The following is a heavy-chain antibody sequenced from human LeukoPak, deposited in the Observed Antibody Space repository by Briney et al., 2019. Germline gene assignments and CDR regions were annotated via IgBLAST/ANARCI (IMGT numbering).Heavy chain of an antibody. CDR3: ATEITMVRGASVWPTNWFDP. Sequence: GASVKVSCKVSGYTLTELSMHWVRQAPGKGLEWMGGFDPEDGETIYAQKFQGRVTMTEDTSTDTAYMELSSLRSEDTAVYYCATEITMVRGASVWPTNWFDPWGQGTLVTVSS. V-gene: IGHV1-24*01. J-gene: IGHJ5*02. CDR1: GYTLTELS. CDR2: FDPEDGET. D-gene: IGHD3-10*01.